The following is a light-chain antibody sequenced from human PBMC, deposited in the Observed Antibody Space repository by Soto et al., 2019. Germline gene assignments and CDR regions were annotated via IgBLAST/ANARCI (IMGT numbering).Light chain of an antibody. J-gene: IGKJ5*01. CDR1: QSVSSSY. CDR2: SAS. Sequence: EIVFTQSPGTLSLSPGERATLSCRASQSVSSSYLAWYQQKPGQAPRLLIYSASSRATGIPDRFSGSGSGTDFTLTISRXEAEDFAVYDCQQYGSSPQSFGQGTRLEIK. V-gene: IGKV3-20*01. CDR3: QQYGSSPQS.